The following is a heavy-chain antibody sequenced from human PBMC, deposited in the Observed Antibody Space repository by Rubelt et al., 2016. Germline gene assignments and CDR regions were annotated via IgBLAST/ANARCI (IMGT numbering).Heavy chain of an antibody. CDR2: IKEDGSEK. CDR3: ARVLSVWGSYRGSPYFDY. V-gene: IGHV3-7*01. Sequence: IKEDGSEKYYVDSVKGRFTISRDNAKKSLYLQMNSLRAEDTAVYYCARVLSVWGSYRGSPYFDYWGQGTLVTVSS. D-gene: IGHD3-16*02. J-gene: IGHJ4*02.